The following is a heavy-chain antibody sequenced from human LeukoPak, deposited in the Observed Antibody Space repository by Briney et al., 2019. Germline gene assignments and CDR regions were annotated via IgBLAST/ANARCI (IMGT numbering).Heavy chain of an antibody. CDR3: ARDVATISNWFDP. Sequence: GGSLRLSCAASGFTFSSSAMSWVRQAPGKGLEWVSTISGSDSNTHYADSVKGRFTISRDNSKNSLYPQMNSLRAEDTAVYYCARDVATISNWFDPWGQGTLVTVSS. D-gene: IGHD5-24*01. J-gene: IGHJ5*02. V-gene: IGHV3-23*01. CDR2: ISGSDSNT. CDR1: GFTFSSSA.